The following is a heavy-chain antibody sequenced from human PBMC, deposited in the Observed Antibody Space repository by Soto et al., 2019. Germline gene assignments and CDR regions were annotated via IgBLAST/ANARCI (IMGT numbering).Heavy chain of an antibody. D-gene: IGHD5-12*01. CDR2: ISYDGTNK. CDR1: GFTFSTYG. CDR3: AKDLQSYGDYEDSCSGMDV. Sequence: QVQLVDSGGGEVQPGRSLTLSCAASGFTFSTYGKHWVRQTPGKGLEWVSVISYDGTNKFYSDSVKGRFTISRDNFKNTLTIQLNSLRADDTAVYSCAKDLQSYGDYEDSCSGMDVGGLGTRVTVSS. V-gene: IGHV3-30*18. J-gene: IGHJ6*02.